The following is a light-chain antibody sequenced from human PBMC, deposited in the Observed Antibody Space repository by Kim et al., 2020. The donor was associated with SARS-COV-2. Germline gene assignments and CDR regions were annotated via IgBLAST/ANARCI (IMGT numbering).Light chain of an antibody. J-gene: IGKJ2*01. CDR1: QSISSW. V-gene: IGKV1-5*03. CDR2: KAS. CDR3: QQYNSYSP. Sequence: DIQMTQSPSTLSASVGDRVTITCRARQSISSWLAWYQQKPGKAPKLLIYKASSLESGVPSRFSGSGSGTEFTLTISSLQPDDFATYYCQQYNSYSPFGQGTKLEI.